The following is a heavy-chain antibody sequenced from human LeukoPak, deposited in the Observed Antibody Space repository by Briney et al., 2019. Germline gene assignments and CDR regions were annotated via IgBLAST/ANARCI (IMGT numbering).Heavy chain of an antibody. CDR1: GGSFSGYY. CDR2: INHSGST. V-gene: IGHV4-34*01. Sequence: SETLSLTCAVYGGSFSGYYWSWIRQPPGKGLEWIGEINHSGSTNYNPSLKSRVTISVDTSKNQFSLKLGSVTAADTAVYYCARGSKYFDYWGQGTLVTVSS. CDR3: ARGSKYFDY. J-gene: IGHJ4*02.